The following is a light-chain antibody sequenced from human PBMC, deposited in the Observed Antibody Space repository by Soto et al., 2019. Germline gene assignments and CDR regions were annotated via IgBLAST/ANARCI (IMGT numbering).Light chain of an antibody. CDR1: QDISSA. V-gene: IGKV1-13*02. Sequence: AIQLTQSPSSLSASVGDRVTITCRTSQDISSAVAWYQHQPGKTPKSLMFGASNLESGVPSRFSGSGSGTDFTLTIISLQPDDFATYYCQQFNTYPRTFGPGTKVDVK. J-gene: IGKJ3*01. CDR2: GAS. CDR3: QQFNTYPRT.